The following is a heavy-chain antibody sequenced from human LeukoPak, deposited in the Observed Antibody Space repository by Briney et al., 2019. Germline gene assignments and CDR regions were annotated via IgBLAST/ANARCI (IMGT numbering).Heavy chain of an antibody. CDR3: ARLRGGYSYGRTDV. J-gene: IGHJ6*02. D-gene: IGHD5-18*01. Sequence: SETLSLTCAVYGGSFSGYYWSWIRQPPGKGLEWIGEINHSGSTNYNPSLKSRVTISVGTSKNQFSLKLSSVTAADTAVYYCARLRGGYSYGRTDVWGQGTTVTVSS. V-gene: IGHV4-34*01. CDR2: INHSGST. CDR1: GGSFSGYY.